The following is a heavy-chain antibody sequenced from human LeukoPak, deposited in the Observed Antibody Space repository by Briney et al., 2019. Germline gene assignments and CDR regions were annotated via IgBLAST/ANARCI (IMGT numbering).Heavy chain of an antibody. CDR3: AKEDTAMVRAYYYYYMDV. V-gene: IGHV3-23*01. J-gene: IGHJ6*03. CDR1: GFTFSSYG. D-gene: IGHD5-18*01. Sequence: GGSLRLSCAASGFTFSSYGMSWVRQAPGKGLEWVSAISGSGGSTYYADSVKGRFTISRDNSKNTLYLQMNSLRAEDTAGYYCAKEDTAMVRAYYYYYMDVWGKGTTVTISS. CDR2: ISGSGGST.